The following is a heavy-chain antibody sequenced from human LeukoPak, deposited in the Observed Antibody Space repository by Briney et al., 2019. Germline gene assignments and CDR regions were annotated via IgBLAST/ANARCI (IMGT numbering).Heavy chain of an antibody. CDR3: AKEWGAGSDAFDI. J-gene: IGHJ3*02. CDR1: GFTFSIYG. Sequence: GRSLRLSCAASGFTFSIYGMHWVRQAPGKGLEWVAVISYDGSNKYYADSVKGRFTISRGNSKNTLYLQMNSLRAEDTAVYYCAKEWGAGSDAFDIWGQGTMVTVSS. CDR2: ISYDGSNK. D-gene: IGHD1-26*01. V-gene: IGHV3-30*18.